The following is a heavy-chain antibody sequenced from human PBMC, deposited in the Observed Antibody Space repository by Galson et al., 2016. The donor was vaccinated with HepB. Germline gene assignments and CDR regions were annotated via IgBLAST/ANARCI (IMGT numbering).Heavy chain of an antibody. Sequence: SLRLSCAASGFTFSIHDMHWVRQAPGEGLEWVSTIGSADDTYYLGSVKGRFTISRENAKNSLYLQMSSLRAGDTAVYYCVRDGGYSGYDAYGMDVWGKGTTVTVSS. J-gene: IGHJ6*04. V-gene: IGHV3-13*01. D-gene: IGHD5-12*01. CDR2: IGSADDT. CDR1: GFTFSIHD. CDR3: VRDGGYSGYDAYGMDV.